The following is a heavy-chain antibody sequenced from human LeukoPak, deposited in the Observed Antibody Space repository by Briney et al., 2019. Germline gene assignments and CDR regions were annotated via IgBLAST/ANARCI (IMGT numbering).Heavy chain of an antibody. J-gene: IGHJ6*02. CDR1: GGSISSSNW. V-gene: IGHV4-4*02. D-gene: IGHD3-9*01. Sequence: SETLSLTCAVSGGSISSSNWWSWVRQPPGKGLEWIGEIYRSGSTNYNPSLKSRVTISVDKSKNQFSLKLSSVTAADTAVYYCARAPPTDILTGYFPPHYYYYGMDVWSQGTTVTVSS. CDR3: ARAPPTDILTGYFPPHYYYYGMDV. CDR2: IYRSGST.